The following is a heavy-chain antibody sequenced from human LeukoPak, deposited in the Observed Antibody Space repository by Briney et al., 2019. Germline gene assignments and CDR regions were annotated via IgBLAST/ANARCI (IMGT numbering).Heavy chain of an antibody. CDR3: ARDWYYSIDY. V-gene: IGHV3-74*01. Sequence: PGGSLRLSCAASGFSFSSTWMHWVRQAPGEGLVWVSRINSDGTTTYAHSVKGRFTISRDNAKNTLYLQMNSLRVEDTAVYYCARDWYYSIDYWGRGTLVTVSS. CDR2: INSDGTT. J-gene: IGHJ4*02. CDR1: GFSFSSTW. D-gene: IGHD3-16*01.